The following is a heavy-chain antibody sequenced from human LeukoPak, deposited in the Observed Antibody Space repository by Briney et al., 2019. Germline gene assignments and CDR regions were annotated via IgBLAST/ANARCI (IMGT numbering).Heavy chain of an antibody. D-gene: IGHD5-18*01. CDR2: IYYSGST. CDR3: ARVSGYSYGDAFDI. V-gene: IGHV4-61*01. Sequence: SETLSLTCTVSGGSVSSSNYYWGWVRQPPGTGLEWIGYIYYSGSTNYNPSLKSRVTISVDTSKNQISLKLSSVTAADTAVYYCARVSGYSYGDAFDIWGQGTMVTVSS. J-gene: IGHJ3*02. CDR1: GGSVSSSNYY.